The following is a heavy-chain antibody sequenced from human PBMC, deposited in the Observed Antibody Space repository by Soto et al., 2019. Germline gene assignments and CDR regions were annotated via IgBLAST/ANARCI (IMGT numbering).Heavy chain of an antibody. V-gene: IGHV4-30-2*01. CDR1: GGSISSGGYS. J-gene: IGHJ3*02. D-gene: IGHD1-26*01. Sequence: SETLSLTCAVSGGSISSGGYSWSWIRQPPGKGLEWIGYIYHSGSTYYNPSLKSRVTISVDRSKNQFSLKLSSVTAADTAVYYCARDLYWSYGGNPGAFDIWGQGTMVTVSS. CDR2: IYHSGST. CDR3: ARDLYWSYGGNPGAFDI.